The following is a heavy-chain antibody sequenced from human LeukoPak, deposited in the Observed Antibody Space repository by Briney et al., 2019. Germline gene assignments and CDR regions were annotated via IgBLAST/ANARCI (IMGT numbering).Heavy chain of an antibody. D-gene: IGHD3-22*01. CDR1: GFTFSSYA. V-gene: IGHV3-23*01. Sequence: PGGSLRLSCAASGFTFSSYAMSWVRQAPGKGLEWVSAISGSGGSTYSADSVKGRFTISRDNSKNTLYLQMNSLRAEDTAVYYCAKDAPSRDYDSSGLSAFDIWGQGTMVTVSS. CDR2: ISGSGGST. J-gene: IGHJ3*02. CDR3: AKDAPSRDYDSSGLSAFDI.